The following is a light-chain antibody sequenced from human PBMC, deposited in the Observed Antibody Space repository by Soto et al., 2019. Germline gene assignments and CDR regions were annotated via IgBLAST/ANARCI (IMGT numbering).Light chain of an antibody. CDR3: LQYNSHPYT. Sequence: DIPMTQSPSTLSASVGDRVTITCRASQTISNWLAWYQQEPGKAPRLLIYDASSLRSGVPSRFSGSGSGTEFTLTISSLEPDDFGTYFCLQYNSHPYTFGQGTKLEIK. CDR2: DAS. J-gene: IGKJ2*01. V-gene: IGKV1-5*01. CDR1: QTISNW.